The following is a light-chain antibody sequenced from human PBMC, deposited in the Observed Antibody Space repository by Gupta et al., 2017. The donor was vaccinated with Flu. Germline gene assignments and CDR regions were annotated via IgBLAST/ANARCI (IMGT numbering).Light chain of an antibody. CDR3: QQDDKWPIT. J-gene: IGKJ3*01. V-gene: IGKV3-15*01. CDR2: GAS. Sequence: EIVMTQSPATLSVSPGERATLSCRASQSVSTNLAWYQQKPGQAPRLLIYGASTRATGFPARFSGSGSGTEFTLTISSLQSEDFAVYYCQQDDKWPITFGHGTKVDIK. CDR1: QSVSTN.